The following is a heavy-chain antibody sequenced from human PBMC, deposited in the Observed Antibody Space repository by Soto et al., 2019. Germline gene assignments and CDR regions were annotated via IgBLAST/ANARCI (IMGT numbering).Heavy chain of an antibody. D-gene: IGHD3-3*01. Sequence: ASGKVSCKASGFTFTSSAVQWVRQARGQRLEWIGWIVVGSGNTNYAQKFQERVTITRDMSTSTAYMELSSLRSEDTAVYYCAAGSYDFWSGYSNPIDYWGQGTLVTVSS. CDR2: IVVGSGNT. J-gene: IGHJ4*02. V-gene: IGHV1-58*01. CDR1: GFTFTSSA. CDR3: AAGSYDFWSGYSNPIDY.